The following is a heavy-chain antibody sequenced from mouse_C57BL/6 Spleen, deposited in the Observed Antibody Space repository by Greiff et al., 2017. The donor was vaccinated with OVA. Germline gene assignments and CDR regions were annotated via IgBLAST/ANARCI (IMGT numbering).Heavy chain of an antibody. V-gene: IGHV1-53*01. D-gene: IGHD4-1*01. CDR3: ARSPAGTPFDD. Sequence: QVQLQQPGTELVKPGASVKLSCKASGYTFTSYWMHWVKQRPGQGLEWIGNINPSNGGTNYNEKFKSKATLTVDKSSSTAYMQLSSLTSEDAAVYYGARSPAGTPFDDWGQGTTRTVSS. J-gene: IGHJ2*01. CDR1: GYTFTSYW. CDR2: INPSNGGT.